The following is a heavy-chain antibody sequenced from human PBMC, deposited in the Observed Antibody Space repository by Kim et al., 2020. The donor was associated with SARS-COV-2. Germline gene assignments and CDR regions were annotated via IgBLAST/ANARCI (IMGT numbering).Heavy chain of an antibody. Sequence: ASVKVSCKASGYTFTSYYMHWVRQAPGQGLEWMGIINPSGGSTSYAQKFQGRVTMTRDTSTSTVYMELSSLRSEDTAVYYCAGEVLEYSSGWYGAFDIWGQGTMVTVSS. CDR3: AGEVLEYSSGWYGAFDI. V-gene: IGHV1-46*01. D-gene: IGHD6-19*01. J-gene: IGHJ3*02. CDR2: INPSGGST. CDR1: GYTFTSYY.